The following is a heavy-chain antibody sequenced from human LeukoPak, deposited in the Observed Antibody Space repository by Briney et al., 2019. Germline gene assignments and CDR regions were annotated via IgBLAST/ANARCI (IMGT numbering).Heavy chain of an antibody. Sequence: SETLSLTCAVSGGSISSSNWWSWVRQTPGKGLEWIGEIYHSGSTNYNPSLKSRVTISVDKSKNQFSLKLSSVTAADTAVYYCARKSDSITMIWYRRGYAFDIWGQGTMVTVSS. J-gene: IGHJ3*02. CDR1: GGSISSSNW. V-gene: IGHV4-4*02. CDR2: IYHSGST. D-gene: IGHD3-22*01. CDR3: ARKSDSITMIWYRRGYAFDI.